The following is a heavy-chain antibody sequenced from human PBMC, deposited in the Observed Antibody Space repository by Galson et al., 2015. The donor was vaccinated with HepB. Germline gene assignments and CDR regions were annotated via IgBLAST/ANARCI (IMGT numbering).Heavy chain of an antibody. CDR1: GFTFSIYD. V-gene: IGHV3-13*04. J-gene: IGHJ4*02. CDR3: ARAGGYRTPPGY. D-gene: IGHD3-16*02. Sequence: SLRLSCAASGFTFSIYDMHWVRQAAGKGLEWVSAIYADGKTHYSGSVQGRFTVSRENVKNYLFLQMESLRNADTAVYYCARAGGYRTPPGYWGQGTLVTVSS. CDR2: IYADGKT.